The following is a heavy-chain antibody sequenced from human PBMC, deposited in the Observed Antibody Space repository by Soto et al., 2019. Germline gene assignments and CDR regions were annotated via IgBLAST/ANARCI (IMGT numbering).Heavy chain of an antibody. CDR2: ISSSDEK. D-gene: IGHD4-17*01. CDR1: GFSLDNARMG. J-gene: IGHJ6*02. Sequence: QVTLKESGPVLVKPTETLTLTCTVSGFSLDNARMGVSWIRQPPGKALEWLAHISSSDEKSYSTSLKTRVTIARDTSKSRVVLNMTNMYPVDTATYYCARTQAATVTTVYGMDVWGQGTTVTVSS. V-gene: IGHV2-26*01. CDR3: ARTQAATVTTVYGMDV.